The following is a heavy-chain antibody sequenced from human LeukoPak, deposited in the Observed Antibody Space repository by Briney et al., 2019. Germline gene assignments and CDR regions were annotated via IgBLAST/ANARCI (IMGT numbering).Heavy chain of an antibody. CDR2: ISSSSSYI. V-gene: IGHV3-21*01. Sequence: PGGSLRLSCAASGFTFSSYSMNWVRQAPGKGLEWVSSISSSSSYIYYADSVKGRFTISRDNAKNSLYLQMNSLRAEDTAVYYCARGGSSWYKNYYGMDVWGQGTTVTVSS. D-gene: IGHD6-13*01. CDR3: ARGGSSWYKNYYGMDV. J-gene: IGHJ6*02. CDR1: GFTFSSYS.